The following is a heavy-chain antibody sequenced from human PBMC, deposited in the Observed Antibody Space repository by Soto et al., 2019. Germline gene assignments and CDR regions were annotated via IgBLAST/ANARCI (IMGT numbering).Heavy chain of an antibody. J-gene: IGHJ6*02. Sequence: ASVKVSCKASGYTFTSYGISWVRQAPGQGLEWMGWISAYNGNTNYAQKHQGRVTMTTDTSTSTAYKELRSLRSDDTAVYYCARDTVGYCTNGACYRPYCYGMEVWGQGTTVSVAS. D-gene: IGHD2-8*01. V-gene: IGHV1-18*04. CDR3: ARDTVGYCTNGACYRPYCYGMEV. CDR2: ISAYNGNT. CDR1: GYTFTSYG.